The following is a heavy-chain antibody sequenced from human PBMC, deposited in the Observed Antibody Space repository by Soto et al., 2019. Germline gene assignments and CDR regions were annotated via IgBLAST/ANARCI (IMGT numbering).Heavy chain of an antibody. J-gene: IGHJ4*02. D-gene: IGHD6-6*01. CDR2: IIHIRGIA. Sequence: QVQLVQSGAEVKKPGSSVKVSCKASGGTFSSYTISWVRQAPGQGLEWMGRIIHIRGIANYAQKFQGRVTITADKSTSTAYMELSILRSEDTAVYYGAREGQLVTQVDYWGQGTLVTVSS. CDR1: GGTFSSYT. V-gene: IGHV1-69*08. CDR3: AREGQLVTQVDY.